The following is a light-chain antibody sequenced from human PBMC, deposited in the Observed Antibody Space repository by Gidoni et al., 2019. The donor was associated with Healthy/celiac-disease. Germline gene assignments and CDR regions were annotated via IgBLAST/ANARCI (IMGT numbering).Light chain of an antibody. Sequence: DIQLTQSPSTLSASVGDRVTITCRASQSISSWLAWYQQKPGKAPKLLIYKASSLESGVPSRFSGSGSGTEFTLTISSLQPDDFATYYCQQYNSYLLTFGGGTKVEIK. CDR2: KAS. V-gene: IGKV1-5*03. J-gene: IGKJ4*01. CDR3: QQYNSYLLT. CDR1: QSISSW.